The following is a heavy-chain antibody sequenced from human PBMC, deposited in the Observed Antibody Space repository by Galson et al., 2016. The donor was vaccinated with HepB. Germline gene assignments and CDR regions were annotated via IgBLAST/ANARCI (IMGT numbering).Heavy chain of an antibody. CDR1: GDSFRKYA. CDR3: ARDSRYGTGSYYGEDYYYGMDV. Sequence: SVKVSCKAPGDSFRKYAISWVRQAPGQGLEWMGGIIPMFGTAHYAQKFRGRVTITGAESTNTAYLEVRSLRSEDTAVYYCARDSRYGTGSYYGEDYYYGMDVWGQGTTVAVSS. D-gene: IGHD3-10*01. V-gene: IGHV1-69*13. J-gene: IGHJ6*02. CDR2: IIPMFGTA.